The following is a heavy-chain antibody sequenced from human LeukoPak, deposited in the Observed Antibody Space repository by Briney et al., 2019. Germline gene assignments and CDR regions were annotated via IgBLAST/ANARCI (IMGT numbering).Heavy chain of an antibody. D-gene: IGHD3-9*01. Sequence: GGSLRLSCAASGFTFSDYYMNWVRQAPGKGLEWVSSISSTSSHIYYADSVKGRFTISRDNAKNSLYLQMNSLRAEDTAVYYCARAPYDILTGYSPYYFESWGQGTLVTVSS. CDR2: ISSTSSHI. CDR1: GFTFSDYY. CDR3: ARAPYDILTGYSPYYFES. J-gene: IGHJ4*02. V-gene: IGHV3-21*06.